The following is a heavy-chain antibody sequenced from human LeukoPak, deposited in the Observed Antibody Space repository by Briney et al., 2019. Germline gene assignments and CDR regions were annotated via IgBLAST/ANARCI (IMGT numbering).Heavy chain of an antibody. CDR1: GYTFTGYY. V-gene: IGHV1-2*02. J-gene: IGHJ3*02. Sequence: GASLKFSCKASGYTFTGYYMHWGRQAPGQGLEWMGWINPNSGGTNYAQKFQGRVTMTRDTSISTAYMELSRLRSDDTAVYYCARDTPYCSGGSCYQENDAFDIWGQGTMVTVSS. D-gene: IGHD2-15*01. CDR2: INPNSGGT. CDR3: ARDTPYCSGGSCYQENDAFDI.